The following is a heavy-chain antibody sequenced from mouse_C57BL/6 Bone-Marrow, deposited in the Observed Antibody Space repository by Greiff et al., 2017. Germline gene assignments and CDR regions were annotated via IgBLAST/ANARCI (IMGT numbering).Heavy chain of an antibody. CDR3: ARMILHYYGSSFYFDY. CDR2: IDPSDSYT. CDR1: GYTFTSYW. Sequence: QVQLQQPGAELVMPGASVKLSCKASGYTFTSYWMHWVKQRPGQGLEWIGEIDPSDSYTNYNQTFKGKSTLTVDKSSSTAYMQLSSLTSEDSAVYYCARMILHYYGSSFYFDYWGQGTTLTVSS. J-gene: IGHJ2*01. V-gene: IGHV1-69*01. D-gene: IGHD1-1*01.